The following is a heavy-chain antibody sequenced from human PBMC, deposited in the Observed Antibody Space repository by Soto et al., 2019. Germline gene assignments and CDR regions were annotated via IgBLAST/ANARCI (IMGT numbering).Heavy chain of an antibody. CDR1: GYTFTSYG. V-gene: IGHV1-18*01. CDR2: ISAYNGNT. CDR3: ARDSGIAAATFDP. Sequence: ASVKVSCKASGYTFTSYGINWVRQAPGQGLEWMGWISAYNGNTNNAQKLQGRVTMTTDTSTTTANMELRSLRSDDTAVYYCARDSGIAAATFDPWGQGTLVTVSS. D-gene: IGHD6-13*01. J-gene: IGHJ5*02.